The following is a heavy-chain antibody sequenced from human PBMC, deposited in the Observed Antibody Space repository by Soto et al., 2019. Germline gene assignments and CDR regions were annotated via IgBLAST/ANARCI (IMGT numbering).Heavy chain of an antibody. J-gene: IGHJ4*02. Sequence: QVQLQRWGAGLLKPSETLSLTCGVYGGSFSGYYWSWIRQPPGKGLEWIGEINHSGSTKYNPSLKSRVTISLDTSKNQFSLKVTSVTAADTAVYYCARDGYNYGSFDYWGQGTLVTVSS. CDR1: GGSFSGYY. V-gene: IGHV4-34*01. D-gene: IGHD5-18*01. CDR2: INHSGST. CDR3: ARDGYNYGSFDY.